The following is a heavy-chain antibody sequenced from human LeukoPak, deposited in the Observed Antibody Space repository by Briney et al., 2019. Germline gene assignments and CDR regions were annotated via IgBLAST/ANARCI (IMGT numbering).Heavy chain of an antibody. CDR1: GFTFSSYG. CDR3: ARDRVVVVAATGGLGY. D-gene: IGHD2-15*01. Sequence: GGSLRLSCAASGFTFSSYGMHWVRQAPGKGLEWVAVIWYDGSNKYYADSVKGRFTISRDNSKNTLYLQMNSLRGEDAAVYYCARDRVVVVAATGGLGYWGQGALVTVSS. V-gene: IGHV3-33*01. CDR2: IWYDGSNK. J-gene: IGHJ4*02.